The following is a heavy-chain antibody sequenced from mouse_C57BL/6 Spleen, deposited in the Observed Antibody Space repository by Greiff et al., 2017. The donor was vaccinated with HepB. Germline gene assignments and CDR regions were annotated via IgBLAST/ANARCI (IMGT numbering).Heavy chain of an antibody. V-gene: IGHV1-80*01. J-gene: IGHJ1*03. Sequence: LVESGAELVKPGASVKISCKASGYAFSSYWMNWVKQRPGKGLEWIGQIYPGDGDTNYNGKFKGKATLTADKSSSTAYMQLSSLTSEDSAVYFCARSMVTYWYFDVWGTGTTVTVSS. CDR1: GYAFSSYW. D-gene: IGHD2-2*01. CDR2: IYPGDGDT. CDR3: ARSMVTYWYFDV.